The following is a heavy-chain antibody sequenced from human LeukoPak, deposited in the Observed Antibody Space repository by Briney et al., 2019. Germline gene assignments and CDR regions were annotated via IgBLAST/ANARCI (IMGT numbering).Heavy chain of an antibody. CDR3: ARGGGGLGV. V-gene: IGHV3-74*03. Sequence: GGSLRLSCAASGFTFSDYRMYWVRQPPGKGLVWASYINTDGRTTKYADSVRGRFTISRDIAKNTLYLQMNSLRAEDTAVYYCARGGGGLGVWGQGTTVTV. CDR1: GFTFSDYR. J-gene: IGHJ6*02. CDR2: INTDGRTT.